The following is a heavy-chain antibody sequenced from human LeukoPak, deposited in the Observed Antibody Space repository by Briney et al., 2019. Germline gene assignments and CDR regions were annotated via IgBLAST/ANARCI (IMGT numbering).Heavy chain of an antibody. Sequence: SETLSLTCAVEGGAFNDYYGSWVRQSPEQGLEWIAEINQGGSTIYNPSLKNRVTMSIDTTRKHFSLQLASLTAADTAVYFCARRGIWIQWNFEYWGQGVLVTVSS. CDR3: ARRGIWIQWNFEY. CDR1: GGAFNDYY. J-gene: IGHJ4*02. CDR2: INQGGST. V-gene: IGHV4-34*01. D-gene: IGHD5-12*01.